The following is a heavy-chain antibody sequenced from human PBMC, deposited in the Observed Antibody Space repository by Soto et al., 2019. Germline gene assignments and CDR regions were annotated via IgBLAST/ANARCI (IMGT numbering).Heavy chain of an antibody. D-gene: IGHD5-18*01. Sequence: GGSLRLSCAASGFTFSSYAMHWVRQAPGKGLEWVAVISYDGSNKYYADSVKGRFTISRDNSKNTLYLQMNSLRAEDTAVYYCARADSGYSPVDYWGQGTLVTVSS. J-gene: IGHJ4*02. CDR3: ARADSGYSPVDY. CDR1: GFTFSSYA. CDR2: ISYDGSNK. V-gene: IGHV3-30-3*01.